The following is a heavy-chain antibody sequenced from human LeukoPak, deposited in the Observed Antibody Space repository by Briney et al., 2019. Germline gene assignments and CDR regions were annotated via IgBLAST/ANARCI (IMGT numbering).Heavy chain of an antibody. V-gene: IGHV3-21*01. Sequence: GRSLRLSCAVSGLTFSSYSMNWVRHAPGKGLEWVSSISSSSRYIYHADLVKGRFNISRDNAKNSLYLQMNSLRAEDTAVYDCARDSVTMARGVHPDYWGQGTLVTVSS. CDR3: ARDSVTMARGVHPDY. J-gene: IGHJ4*02. CDR2: ISSSSRYI. D-gene: IGHD3-10*01. CDR1: GLTFSSYS.